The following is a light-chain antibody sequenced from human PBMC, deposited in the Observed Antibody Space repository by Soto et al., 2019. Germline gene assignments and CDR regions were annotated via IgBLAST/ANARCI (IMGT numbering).Light chain of an antibody. CDR3: QQYGNSGT. CDR1: QSVSNNY. CDR2: GAS. Sequence: EIVLTQSPGTLSLSPGERATLSCRASQSVSNNYLSLYQQKPGPAPRLLIYGASNRATGIPDRISGSGSVTDFTLTISRLEPEDFAVYYCQQYGNSGTFGQGTKVDIK. V-gene: IGKV3-20*01. J-gene: IGKJ1*01.